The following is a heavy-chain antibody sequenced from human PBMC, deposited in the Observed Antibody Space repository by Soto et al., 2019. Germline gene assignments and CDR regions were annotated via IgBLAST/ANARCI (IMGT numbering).Heavy chain of an antibody. J-gene: IGHJ3*02. CDR2: INHSGST. Sequence: SETLSLTCAVYGGSFSGYYWSWIRQPPGKGLEWIGEINHSGSTNYNPSLKSRVTISVDTSKNQFSLKLSSVTAADTAVYYCARGFTLRYFDWLLHDAFDIWGQGTMVTVS. D-gene: IGHD3-9*01. CDR3: ARGFTLRYFDWLLHDAFDI. V-gene: IGHV4-34*01. CDR1: GGSFSGYY.